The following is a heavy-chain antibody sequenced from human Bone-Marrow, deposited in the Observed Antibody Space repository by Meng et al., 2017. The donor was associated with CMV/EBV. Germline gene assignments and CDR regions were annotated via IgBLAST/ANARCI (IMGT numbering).Heavy chain of an antibody. Sequence: GGSLRLSCAASGLTFSSYSMNWVRQAPGKGLEWVSSISSSSSYIYYADSVKGRFTISRDNAKNSLYLQMNSLRAEDTAVYYCARVESGYPNWFDPWGQGTLVTVSS. J-gene: IGHJ5*02. CDR2: ISSSSSYI. CDR1: GLTFSSYS. CDR3: ARVESGYPNWFDP. D-gene: IGHD3-22*01. V-gene: IGHV3-21*01.